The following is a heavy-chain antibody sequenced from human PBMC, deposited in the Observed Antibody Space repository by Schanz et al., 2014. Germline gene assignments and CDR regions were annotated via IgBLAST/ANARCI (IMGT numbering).Heavy chain of an antibody. J-gene: IGHJ6*02. CDR1: GFTFSSYG. D-gene: IGHD1-26*01. CDR3: VKDLQRELLRDDHYYGMDV. Sequence: QVQLVESGGGVVQPGRSLRLSCAASGFTFSSYGMHWVRQVPGKGLEWVAVVCYDGSKKYYADSVKGRFTTSRDNSKNMMYLQMNRLRAEDTAVYYCVKDLQRELLRDDHYYGMDVWGQGTTVTVSS. V-gene: IGHV3-33*06. CDR2: VCYDGSKK.